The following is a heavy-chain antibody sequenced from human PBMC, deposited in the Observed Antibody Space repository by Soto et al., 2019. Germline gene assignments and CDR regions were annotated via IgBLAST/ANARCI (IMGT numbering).Heavy chain of an antibody. CDR2: IYYSGST. CDR1: GGSISNGGYY. D-gene: IGHD3-3*02. V-gene: IGHV4-39*01. J-gene: IGHJ5*02. CDR3: ASPKIAFYNWFDP. Sequence: PSETLSLTCTVSGGSISNGGYYWSWIRQHPGKGLEWIGSIYYSGSTYYNPSLKSRVTISVDTSKNQFSLKLSSVTAADTAVYYCASPKIAFYNWFDPWGQGTLVTVSS.